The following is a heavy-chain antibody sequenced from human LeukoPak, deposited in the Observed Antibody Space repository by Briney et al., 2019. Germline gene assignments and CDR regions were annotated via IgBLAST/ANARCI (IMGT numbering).Heavy chain of an antibody. CDR2: ISSSSSTI. V-gene: IGHV3-48*04. Sequence: GGSLRLSCAASGFTFSSYAMSWVRQAPGKGLEWVSYISSSSSTIYYADSVKGRFTISRDNAKNSLYLQMNSLRAEDTAVYYCAKTPPGYYYYMDVWGKGTTVTVSS. CDR1: GFTFSSYA. J-gene: IGHJ6*03. CDR3: AKTPPGYYYYMDV.